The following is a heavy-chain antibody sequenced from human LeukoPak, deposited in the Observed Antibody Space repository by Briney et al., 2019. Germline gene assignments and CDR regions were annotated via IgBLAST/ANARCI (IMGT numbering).Heavy chain of an antibody. CDR1: GGSISSGGYY. D-gene: IGHD3-10*01. CDR3: ARVGSSTMVRGVITFFHWFDP. V-gene: IGHV4-31*03. Sequence: SQTLSLTCTVSGGSISSGGYYWSWIRQHPGQGLEWIGNIYYSGSTYYNPSLKSRVTISVDTSKNQFSLKLSSVTAADTAVYYCARVGSSTMVRGVITFFHWFDPWGQGTLVTVSS. CDR2: IYYSGST. J-gene: IGHJ5*02.